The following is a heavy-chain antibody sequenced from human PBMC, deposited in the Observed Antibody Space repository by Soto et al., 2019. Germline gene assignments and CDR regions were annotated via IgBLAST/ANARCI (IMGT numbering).Heavy chain of an antibody. Sequence: QVQLVQSGAEVKKPGASVKVSCKASGYTFTSYDINWVRQATGQGLEWMGWMNPNSGNTGYAQKFQGRVTMTRNTSISTAYMELSSLRSEDTAVYYCARRGYSSSWYYYYYYGMEVWGQGTKVTVSS. J-gene: IGHJ6*02. D-gene: IGHD6-13*01. V-gene: IGHV1-8*01. CDR3: ARRGYSSSWYYYYYYGMEV. CDR2: MNPNSGNT. CDR1: GYTFTSYD.